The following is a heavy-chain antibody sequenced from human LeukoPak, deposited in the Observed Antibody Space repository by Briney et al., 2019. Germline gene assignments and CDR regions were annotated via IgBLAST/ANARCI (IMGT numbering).Heavy chain of an antibody. CDR2: IKQDGSEK. CDR1: GFTFSSYW. CDR3: ARAGSRYCSSTSCYEF. V-gene: IGHV3-7*01. Sequence: GGSLRLSCAASGFTFSSYWMSWVRQAPGKGVEWVANIKQDGSEKYYVDSVKGRFTISRDNAKNSLYLQMNSLRAEDTAVYYCARAGSRYCSSTSCYEFWGQGTLVTVSS. J-gene: IGHJ4*02. D-gene: IGHD2-2*01.